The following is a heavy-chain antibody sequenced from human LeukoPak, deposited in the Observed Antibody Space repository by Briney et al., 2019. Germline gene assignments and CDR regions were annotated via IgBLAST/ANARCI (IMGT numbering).Heavy chain of an antibody. Sequence: GASVKVSCKASGYTFTSYGISWVRQAPGQGLEWMGWINGYNGNTRYARKFQGRVTTTTDTSTSTAYMELKSLRSDDTGLFYCVRDSNPILHGMDVWGQGTTVTVSS. D-gene: IGHD4-11*01. CDR3: VRDSNPILHGMDV. V-gene: IGHV1-18*01. J-gene: IGHJ6*02. CDR2: INGYNGNT. CDR1: GYTFTSYG.